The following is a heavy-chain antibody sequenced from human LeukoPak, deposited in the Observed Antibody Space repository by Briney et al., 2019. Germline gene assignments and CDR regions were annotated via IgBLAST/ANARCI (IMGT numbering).Heavy chain of an antibody. CDR2: MNPNSGNT. V-gene: IGHV1-8*01. J-gene: IGHJ6*02. CDR1: GYTFTSYD. Sequence: GASVKVSCKASGYTFTSYDINWVRQATGQGLEWMGWMNPNSGNTGYAQKFQGRVTMTRNTSISTAYMELSSLRSEDTAVYYCARVDCSSTSCYLFRYYYYGMDVWGQGTTVTVSS. CDR3: ARVDCSSTSCYLFRYYYYGMDV. D-gene: IGHD2-2*01.